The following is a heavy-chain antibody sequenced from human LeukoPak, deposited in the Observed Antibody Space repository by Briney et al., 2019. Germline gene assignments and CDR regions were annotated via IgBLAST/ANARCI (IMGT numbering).Heavy chain of an antibody. V-gene: IGHV1-2*02. J-gene: IGHJ6*03. D-gene: IGHD3-10*01. Sequence: ASVKVSCKASGGTFSSYAISWVRQAPGQGLEWMGWINPNSGGTNYAQEFQGRVTMTRDTSITTAYMELSRLRSDDTAVYYCARDIYYGSGRKTGGMDVWGKGTPVTISS. CDR3: ARDIYYGSGRKTGGMDV. CDR2: INPNSGGT. CDR1: GGTFSSYA.